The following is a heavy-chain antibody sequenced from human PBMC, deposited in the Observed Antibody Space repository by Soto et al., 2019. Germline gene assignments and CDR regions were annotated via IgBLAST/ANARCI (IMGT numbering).Heavy chain of an antibody. CDR2: IDPSDSYT. D-gene: IGHD3-22*01. CDR1: GYSFTSYW. J-gene: IGHJ3*02. V-gene: IGHV5-10-1*01. Sequence: PGESLKISCKGSGYSFTSYWISWVRQMPGKDLEWMGRIDPSDSYTNYSPSFQGHVTISADKSISTAYLQWSSLKASDTAMYYCASSRYYDSSGYLVDAFDIWGQGTMVTVSS. CDR3: ASSRYYDSSGYLVDAFDI.